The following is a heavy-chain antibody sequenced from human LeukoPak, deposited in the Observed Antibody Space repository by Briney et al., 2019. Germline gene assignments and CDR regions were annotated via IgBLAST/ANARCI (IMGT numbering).Heavy chain of an antibody. V-gene: IGHV5-51*01. Sequence: GDSLKISCKASGYSFSISWIGWVRQRPGEGLEWMGIIYPDDSDTRYNPSFRGQVTISADKSSNTAYLQWGSLRSSDTAIYYCARGGNFGAFDFWGQGTVVTVSS. J-gene: IGHJ3*01. CDR3: ARGGNFGAFDF. D-gene: IGHD4-23*01. CDR2: IYPDDSDT. CDR1: GYSFSISW.